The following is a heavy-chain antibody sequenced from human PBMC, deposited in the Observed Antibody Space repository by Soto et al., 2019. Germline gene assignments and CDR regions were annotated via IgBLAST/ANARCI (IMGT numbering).Heavy chain of an antibody. V-gene: IGHV6-1*01. J-gene: IGHJ4*02. CDR3: SIDLHPPSPTFDH. Sequence: SQTLSLTCGISGDSVSSNSAAWNWIRQSPSRGLEWLGRTYYRSKWYNDYAVSVKSRITFNTDRTKNQFSLQLNAVTPEDTAVYFCSIDLHPPSPTFDHWAKGSLATVSS. CDR2: TYYRSKWYN. CDR1: GDSVSSNSAA.